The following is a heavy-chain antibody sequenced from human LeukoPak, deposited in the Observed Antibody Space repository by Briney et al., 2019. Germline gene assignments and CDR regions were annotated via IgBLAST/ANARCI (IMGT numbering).Heavy chain of an antibody. V-gene: IGHV1-69*05. CDR1: GGTFSSYA. CDR2: IIPIFGTA. J-gene: IGHJ4*02. CDR3: ARTKPTTGSIDY. D-gene: IGHD3-9*01. Sequence: ASVKVSCKASGGTFSSYAISWVRQAPGQGLEWMGGIIPIFGTANYAKKFQGRVTITTDESTSTAYMELSSLRSEDTAVYYCARTKPTTGSIDYWGQGTLVTVSS.